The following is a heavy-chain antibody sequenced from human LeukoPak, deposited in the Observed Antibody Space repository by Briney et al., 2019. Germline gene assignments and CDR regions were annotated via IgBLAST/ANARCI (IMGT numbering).Heavy chain of an antibody. CDR2: IYSGGST. CDR1: GFTVSSNY. V-gene: IGHV3-53*05. J-gene: IGHJ6*02. Sequence: GGSLRLSCAASGFTVSSNYMSWVRQAPGKGLEWVSVIYSGGSTYYADSVKGRFTISRDNSKNTLYLQMNSLRAEDTAVYYCARDHFIVVVPAAMSPSDYYGMDVWGQGTTVTVSS. D-gene: IGHD2-2*01. CDR3: ARDHFIVVVPAAMSPSDYYGMDV.